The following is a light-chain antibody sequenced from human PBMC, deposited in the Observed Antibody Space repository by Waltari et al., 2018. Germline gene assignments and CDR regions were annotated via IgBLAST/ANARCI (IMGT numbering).Light chain of an antibody. CDR3: CSRAGSSVV. CDR2: DVS. J-gene: IGLJ2*01. CDR1: SGDVGDYTY. V-gene: IGLV2-11*01. Sequence: QSALTQPRSVSGSPGQSVTIPCTGTSGDVGDYTYVTWYQEQPGKAPRLTIYDVSERPSGVPDRFSASKSGNTASLTISGLQAEDEGSYHCCSRAGSSVVFGGGTKLTVL.